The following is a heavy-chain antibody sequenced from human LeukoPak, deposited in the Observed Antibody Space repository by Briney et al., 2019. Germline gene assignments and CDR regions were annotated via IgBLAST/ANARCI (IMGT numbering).Heavy chain of an antibody. CDR1: GYTFTSYG. V-gene: IGHV1-18*01. Sequence: ASVKVSCKASGYTFTSYGISWVRQAPGQGLEWMGWISAYNGNTNYAQKFQGRVTITADKSTSTAYMELSSLRSEDTAVYYCARDSDDIVSWGQGTLVTVSS. CDR2: ISAYNGNT. J-gene: IGHJ5*01. CDR3: ARDSDDIVS. D-gene: IGHD3-10*01.